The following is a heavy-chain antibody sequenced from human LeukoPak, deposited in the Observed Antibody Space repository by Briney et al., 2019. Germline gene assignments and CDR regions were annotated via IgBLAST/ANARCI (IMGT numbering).Heavy chain of an antibody. CDR2: INHSGST. D-gene: IGHD3-9*01. V-gene: IGHV4-34*01. J-gene: IGHJ6*04. CDR3: ARGPNYILTGYYKGGPYYYYGMDV. Sequence: PSETLSLTCAVYGGSFSGYYWSWIRQPPGKGLEWIGEINHSGSTNYNPSLKSRVTISVDTSKNQFSLKLSSVTAADTAVYYCARGPNYILTGYYKGGPYYYYGMDVRGKGTTVTVSS. CDR1: GGSFSGYY.